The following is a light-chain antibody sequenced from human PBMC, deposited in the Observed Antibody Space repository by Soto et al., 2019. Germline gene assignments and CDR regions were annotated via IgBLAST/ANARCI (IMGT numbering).Light chain of an antibody. CDR3: QQYGSSPPLT. CDR1: QSVSTNY. CDR2: GAT. V-gene: IGKV3-20*01. J-gene: IGKJ4*01. Sequence: EIVLTQSPGTLSLSPGERATLSCRASQSVSTNYLAWYQQKPGQSPRLLIYGATRRATGIPDRFSGSGSGTDSTLTISRLEPEDFAVYYCQQYGSSPPLTFGGGTKVDIK.